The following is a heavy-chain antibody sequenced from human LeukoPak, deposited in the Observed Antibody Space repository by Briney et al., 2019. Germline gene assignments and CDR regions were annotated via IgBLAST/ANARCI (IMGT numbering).Heavy chain of an antibody. CDR1: GFTFSSFW. V-gene: IGHV3-74*01. Sequence: GGSLRLSCAASGFTFSSFWIHWVRQVPGKGLVWVSRINSDGSSTNYADSVKGRFTISRDNAKNTLYLQMNSLRAEDTAVYYCARAKGGYSFGLFDYWGQGTLVTVSS. D-gene: IGHD5-18*01. J-gene: IGHJ4*02. CDR2: INSDGSST. CDR3: ARAKGGYSFGLFDY.